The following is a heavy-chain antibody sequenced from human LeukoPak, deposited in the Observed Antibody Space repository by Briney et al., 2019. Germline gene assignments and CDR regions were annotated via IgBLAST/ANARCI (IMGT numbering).Heavy chain of an antibody. Sequence: PGGSLRLSCAASGFTFTTYSMSWVRQPPGKGLEWVSSVSGSGDGTYYADSVKGRFTISRDNSKKTLDLHMDSLRAEDTAVYYCAKERLGGNYGDYAVDYWGQGTMVTVSS. CDR3: AKERLGGNYGDYAVDY. CDR2: VSGSGDGT. CDR1: GFTFTTYS. D-gene: IGHD4-17*01. V-gene: IGHV3-23*01. J-gene: IGHJ4*02.